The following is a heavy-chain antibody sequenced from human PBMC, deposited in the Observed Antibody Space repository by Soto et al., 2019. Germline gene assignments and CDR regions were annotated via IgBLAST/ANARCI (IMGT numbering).Heavy chain of an antibody. J-gene: IGHJ4*02. V-gene: IGHV4-59*01. CDR1: GGSISSYY. Sequence: SETLSLTCTVSGGSISSYYWSWIRQPPGKGLEWIGYIYYSGSTNYNPSLKSRVTISVDTSKNQFSLKLSSVTAADTAVYYCARGERRTYYFDYWGQGTLVTVSS. CDR3: ARGERRTYYFDY. CDR2: IYYSGST.